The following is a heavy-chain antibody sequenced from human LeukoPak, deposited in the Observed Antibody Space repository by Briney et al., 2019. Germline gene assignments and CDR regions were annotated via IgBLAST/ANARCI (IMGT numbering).Heavy chain of an antibody. J-gene: IGHJ5*02. D-gene: IGHD5-12*01. CDR1: GGSISSYY. V-gene: IGHV4-59*01. CDR2: IYYSGGT. Sequence: PSETLSLTCTVSGGSISSYYWSWIRQPPGKGLEWIGYIYYSGGTNYNPSLKSRVTISVDTSKNQFSLKLSSVTAADTAVYYCARGYGFDPWGQGTLVTVSS. CDR3: ARGYGFDP.